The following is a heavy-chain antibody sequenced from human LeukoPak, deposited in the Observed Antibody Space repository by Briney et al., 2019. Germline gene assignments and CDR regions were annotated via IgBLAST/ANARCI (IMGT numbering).Heavy chain of an antibody. J-gene: IGHJ4*02. D-gene: IGHD6-13*01. CDR3: ARGSPPRKQQLAH. Sequence: ASVKVSCKASGYTFTGYYMHWVRQAPGQGLEWMGWINPNSGGTNYAQKFQGRVTMTRDTSISTAYMELSRLRSDDTAVYYCARGSPPRKQQLAHWGQGTLVTVSS. V-gene: IGHV1-2*02. CDR2: INPNSGGT. CDR1: GYTFTGYY.